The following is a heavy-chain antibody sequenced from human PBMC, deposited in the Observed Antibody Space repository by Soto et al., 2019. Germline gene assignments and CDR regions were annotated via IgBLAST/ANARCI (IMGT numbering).Heavy chain of an antibody. CDR2: VNPSRGTA. CDR1: GYAFTNYN. D-gene: IGHD2-15*01. J-gene: IGHJ4*02. CDR3: ARIASAGKTFSDY. Sequence: ASVKVSCKASGYAFTNYNIHWVRQAPGQGLQWMGEVNPSRGTAGYAETFQGRVTMTRNPSTRTVYMVLTSLTPEDTAIYYCARIASAGKTFSDYWGQGTLVTVSS. V-gene: IGHV1-46*01.